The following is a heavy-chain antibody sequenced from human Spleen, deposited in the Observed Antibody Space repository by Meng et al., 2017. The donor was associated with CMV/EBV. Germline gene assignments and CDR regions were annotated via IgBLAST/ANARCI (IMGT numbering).Heavy chain of an antibody. J-gene: IGHJ6*02. CDR2: IIPAVGIA. Sequence: SVKVSCKASGDTFSTYSISWVRQAPGQGLEWMGRIIPAVGIANYAQKFQGRVTITADKSTSTAYMELSSLRSPDTAVYYCARYCSSTSCPGPNYYGMDVWGQGTTVTVSS. CDR3: ARYCSSTSCPGPNYYGMDV. V-gene: IGHV1-69*02. D-gene: IGHD2-2*01. CDR1: GDTFSTYS.